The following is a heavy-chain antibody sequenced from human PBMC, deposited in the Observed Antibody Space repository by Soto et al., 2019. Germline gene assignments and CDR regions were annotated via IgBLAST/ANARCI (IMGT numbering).Heavy chain of an antibody. D-gene: IGHD1-7*01. CDR2: INAGNGNT. V-gene: IGHV1-3*05. CDR3: ARNHPGTTPYGMYV. CDR1: GYTFTSYA. Sequence: QVQLVQSGAEEKKPGASVKVSCKASGYTFTSYAMHWVRQAPGQRLEWMGGINAGNGNTKYSLKFQGRVTITRDTSASTAYLELSSLRSADTAVYYCARNHPGTTPYGMYVWGQGTTVTVSS. J-gene: IGHJ6*02.